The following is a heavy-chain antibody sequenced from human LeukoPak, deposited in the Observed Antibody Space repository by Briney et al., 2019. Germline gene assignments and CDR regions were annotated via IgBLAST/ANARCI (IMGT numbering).Heavy chain of an antibody. V-gene: IGHV3-30-3*01. CDR2: ISYDGSNK. J-gene: IGHJ4*02. D-gene: IGHD5-12*01. Sequence: GRSLRLFCAASGFTFSSYAMHWVRQAPGKGLEWVAVISYDGSNKYYADSVKGRFTISRDNSKNTLYLQMNSLRAEDTAVYYCARDPSNSGYQFPGFFDYWGQGTLVTVSS. CDR3: ARDPSNSGYQFPGFFDY. CDR1: GFTFSSYA.